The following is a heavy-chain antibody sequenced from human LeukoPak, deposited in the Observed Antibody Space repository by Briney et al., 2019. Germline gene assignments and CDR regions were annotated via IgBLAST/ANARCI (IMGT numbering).Heavy chain of an antibody. Sequence: GGSLRLSCAASGFTFSSYSMNWVRQAPGKGLEWVSYISSSSSTIYYADSVKGRFTTSRDNAKNSLYLQMNSLRAEDTAVYYCARLMGVNPDYWGQGTLVTVSS. CDR2: ISSSSSTI. J-gene: IGHJ4*02. CDR3: ARLMGVNPDY. D-gene: IGHD1-26*01. CDR1: GFTFSSYS. V-gene: IGHV3-48*04.